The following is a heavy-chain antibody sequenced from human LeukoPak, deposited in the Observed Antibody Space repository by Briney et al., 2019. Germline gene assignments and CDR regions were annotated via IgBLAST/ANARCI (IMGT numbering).Heavy chain of an antibody. D-gene: IGHD3-16*01. CDR2: INHSGST. Sequence: SETLSLTCAVYGGSFSGYYWSWIRQPPGKGLEWIGEINHSGSTNYNPSLKSRVTISVDTSKNQFSLKLSSVTAADTAVYYCARECGAWGYYYGMDVWGQGTTVTVSS. CDR3: ARECGAWGYYYGMDV. J-gene: IGHJ6*02. CDR1: GGSFSGYY. V-gene: IGHV4-34*01.